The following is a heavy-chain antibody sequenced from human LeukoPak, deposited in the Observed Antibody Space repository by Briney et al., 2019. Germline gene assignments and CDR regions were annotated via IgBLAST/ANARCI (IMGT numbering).Heavy chain of an antibody. CDR2: MSPNSGNT. V-gene: IGHV1-8*02. CDR1: GYTFTGYY. Sequence: GASVKVSCKASGYTFTGYYMHWVRQAPGQGLEWMGWMSPNSGNTGYAQKFQGRVSMTRDTSISTAYMELSSLSSEDTAVYSCARGPPNWGFDYWGQGTLVTVSS. CDR3: ARGPPNWGFDY. J-gene: IGHJ4*02. D-gene: IGHD7-27*01.